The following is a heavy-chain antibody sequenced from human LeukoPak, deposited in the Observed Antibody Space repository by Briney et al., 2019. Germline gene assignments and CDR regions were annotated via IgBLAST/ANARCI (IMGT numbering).Heavy chain of an antibody. J-gene: IGHJ4*02. CDR1: GGSISSTSYY. CDR3: ARVSGRYSLALGY. D-gene: IGHD2-15*01. CDR2: IYTSGST. V-gene: IGHV4-61*02. Sequence: PSQTLSLTCTVSGGSISSTSYYWSWIRQPAGKGLEWIGRIYTSGSTNYNPSLKSRVTISVDTSKNQFSLKLSSVTAADTAVYYCARVSGRYSLALGYWGQGTLVTVSS.